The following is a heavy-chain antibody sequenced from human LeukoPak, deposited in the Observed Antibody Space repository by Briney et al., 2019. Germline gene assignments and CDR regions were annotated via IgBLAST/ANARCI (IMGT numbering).Heavy chain of an antibody. J-gene: IGHJ4*02. CDR2: IESKIDGGRT. D-gene: IGHD4-17*01. CDR1: GITLSNAW. CDR3: TTVSPYGDYLYYFDF. V-gene: IGHV3-15*04. Sequence: GSLRLSCVASGITLSNAWMTWVRQAPGKGLEWVGRIESKIDGGRTDYAAAVKGRFTISRDDSKNILFLHMNGLNTEDTAVYYCTTVSPYGDYLYYFDFWGLGTLVTVSS.